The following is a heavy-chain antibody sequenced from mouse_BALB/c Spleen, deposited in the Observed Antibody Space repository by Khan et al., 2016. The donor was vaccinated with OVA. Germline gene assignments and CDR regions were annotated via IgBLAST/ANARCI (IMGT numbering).Heavy chain of an antibody. CDR3: ARINKIVATYFDY. Sequence: VQGVESGAELVKAGASVKMSCKASGYTFTSYWMHWVKQRLGQGLEWFAETNPTNGRTYYNEKFKSKATLTVDKSSSTAYMLLSGPTFEDSAVXYCARINKIVATYFDYWGQGTTLTVSS. CDR1: GYTFTSYW. CDR2: TNPTNGRT. V-gene: IGHV1S81*02. J-gene: IGHJ2*01. D-gene: IGHD1-1*01.